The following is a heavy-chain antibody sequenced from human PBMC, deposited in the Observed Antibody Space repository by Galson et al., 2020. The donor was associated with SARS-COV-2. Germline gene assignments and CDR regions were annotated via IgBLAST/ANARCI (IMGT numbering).Heavy chain of an antibody. J-gene: IGHJ4*02. CDR1: GFTFSSYS. V-gene: IGHV3-21*01. CDR3: ASNRGYSGYDLPSPLDY. CDR2: ISSSSSYI. D-gene: IGHD5-12*01. Sequence: GESLKISCAASGFTFSSYSMNWVRQAPGKGLEWVPSISSSSSYIYYADSVKGRFTISRDNAKNSLYLQMNSLRAEDTAVYYCASNRGYSGYDLPSPLDYWGQGTLVTVSS.